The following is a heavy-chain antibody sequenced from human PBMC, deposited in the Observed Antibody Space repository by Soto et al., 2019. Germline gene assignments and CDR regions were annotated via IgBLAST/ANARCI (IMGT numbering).Heavy chain of an antibody. CDR1: GFTFSSYA. CDR3: AEAAVTTGYYYYGMDV. D-gene: IGHD4-17*01. V-gene: IGHV3-23*01. CDR2: ISGSGGST. Sequence: GGSLRLSCAASGFTFSSYAMSWVRQAPGKGLEWVSAISGSGGSTYYADSVKGRFTISRDNSKNTLYLQMNSLRAEDTAVYYCAEAAVTTGYYYYGMDVWGQGTTVTVSS. J-gene: IGHJ6*02.